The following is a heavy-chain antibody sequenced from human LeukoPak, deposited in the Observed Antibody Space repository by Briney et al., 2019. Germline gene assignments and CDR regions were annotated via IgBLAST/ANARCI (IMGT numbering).Heavy chain of an antibody. Sequence: SVKVSCKASGGTFSSYAISLVRQAPGQGLEWMGRTIPILGIANYAQKFQGRVTITADKSTSTAYMELSSLRSEDTAVYYCARWRSSSSYYYYGMDVWGQGTTVTVSS. CDR2: TIPILGIA. V-gene: IGHV1-69*04. D-gene: IGHD6-6*01. CDR1: GGTFSSYA. J-gene: IGHJ6*02. CDR3: ARWRSSSSYYYYGMDV.